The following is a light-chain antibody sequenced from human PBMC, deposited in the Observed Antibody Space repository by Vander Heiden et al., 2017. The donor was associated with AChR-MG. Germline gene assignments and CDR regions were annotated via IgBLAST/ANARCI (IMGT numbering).Light chain of an antibody. CDR2: SAS. Sequence: DIEMTQSPSSLSASVGDRVTITCRASQSISTYLNWYQQKPAKAPKLLIYSASTLQSGVPSRFSGSGSGTDFTLTISSLQPEDFATYYCQQSSGSPRTFGRGTKVEVK. V-gene: IGKV1-39*01. CDR3: QQSSGSPRT. CDR1: QSISTY. J-gene: IGKJ4*02.